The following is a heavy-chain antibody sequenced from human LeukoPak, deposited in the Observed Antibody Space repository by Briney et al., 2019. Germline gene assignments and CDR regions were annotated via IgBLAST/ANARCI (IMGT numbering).Heavy chain of an antibody. V-gene: IGHV4-31*03. CDR2: IYYSGST. CDR3: ARGVIPAVHLDV. J-gene: IGHJ6*04. Sequence: SETLSLTCTVSGGSISSGGYYWSWIRQHPGKGLEWIGYIYYSGSTYYNPSLKSRVTISVDTSKNQFSLKLSPVTAADTAVYYCARGVIPAVHLDVWAKGPRSPSLQ. CDR1: GGSISSGGYY. D-gene: IGHD3-16*02.